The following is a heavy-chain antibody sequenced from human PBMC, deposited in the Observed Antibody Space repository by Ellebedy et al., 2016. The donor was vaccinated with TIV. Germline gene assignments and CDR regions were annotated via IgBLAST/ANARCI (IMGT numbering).Heavy chain of an antibody. CDR2: IHPGDSDT. J-gene: IGHJ4*02. CDR1: GYSFTNYW. CDR3: ATQRGITTLTETDS. Sequence: GESLKISCKGSGYSFTNYWIGWVRQMPGKGLEWMGIIHPGDSDTRYSPSFQGQVTISVDMSTRSVYLQWGSLEASDTATYYCATQRGITTLTETDSWGQGTLVTVSS. V-gene: IGHV5-51*01. D-gene: IGHD3-16*01.